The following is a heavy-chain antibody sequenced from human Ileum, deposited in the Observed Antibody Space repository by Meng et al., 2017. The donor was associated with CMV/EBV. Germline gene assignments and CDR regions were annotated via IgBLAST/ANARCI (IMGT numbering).Heavy chain of an antibody. CDR3: ARVGYMHIAATSYFDY. V-gene: IGHV4-39*07. J-gene: IGHJ4*02. D-gene: IGHD5-12*01. CDR1: VDSLSLGEYY. Sequence: PLQESGHGVVKLSGPRPPTCTVRVDSLSLGEYYWAWFRQPPEKGLEWIASMHSSGDTYHNPSLKSRPTVSVDTSNKHFSRKLTSVTAADTAVYYCARVGYMHIAATSYFDYWGQGTLVTVSS. CDR2: MHSSGDT.